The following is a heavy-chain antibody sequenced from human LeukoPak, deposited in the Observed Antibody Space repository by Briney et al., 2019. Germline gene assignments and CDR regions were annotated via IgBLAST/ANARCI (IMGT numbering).Heavy chain of an antibody. Sequence: GGSLRLSCAASGFTFSNAWMSWVRQAPGKGLEWVGRIKSKTDGGTTDYAAPVKGRFTISRDDSKNTLYLKMNSLKTEDTAVYYCTTVALDYGDYVATNFDYWGQGTLVTVSS. CDR2: IKSKTDGGTT. CDR1: GFTFSNAW. J-gene: IGHJ4*02. D-gene: IGHD4-17*01. CDR3: TTVALDYGDYVATNFDY. V-gene: IGHV3-15*01.